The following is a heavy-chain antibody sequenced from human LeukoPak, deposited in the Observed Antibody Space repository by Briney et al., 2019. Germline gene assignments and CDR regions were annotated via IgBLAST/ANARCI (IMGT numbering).Heavy chain of an antibody. CDR2: IYYSGST. Sequence: SETLSLTCTVSGGSISSSSYYWGWIRQHPGKGLEWIGYIYYSGSTYYNPSLKSRVTISVDTSKNQFSLKLSSVTAADTAVYYCARDAQQLPPAPYYYYGMDVWGQGTTVTVSS. CDR1: GGSISSSSYY. J-gene: IGHJ6*02. D-gene: IGHD6-13*01. V-gene: IGHV4-31*03. CDR3: ARDAQQLPPAPYYYYGMDV.